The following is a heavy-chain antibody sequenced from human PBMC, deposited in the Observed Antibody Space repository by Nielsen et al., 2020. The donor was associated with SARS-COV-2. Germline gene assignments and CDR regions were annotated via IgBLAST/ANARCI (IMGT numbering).Heavy chain of an antibody. Sequence: GESLKISCAASGFTFSNYWMHWVRQVPGKGLGWVSRINADGSSTSYADYVKGRFTISRDNAKNTLYLQMNSLRAEDTAVYYCASASAHVWGQGTMVTVSS. J-gene: IGHJ3*01. CDR3: ASASAHV. V-gene: IGHV3-74*01. CDR1: GFTFSNYW. CDR2: INADGSST. D-gene: IGHD3-16*01.